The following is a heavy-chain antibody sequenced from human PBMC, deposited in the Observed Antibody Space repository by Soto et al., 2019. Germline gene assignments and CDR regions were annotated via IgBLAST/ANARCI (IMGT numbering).Heavy chain of an antibody. CDR1: DASVSNTTYY. D-gene: IGHD3-16*01. Sequence: PSETLSFTCSVSDASVSNTTYYWSWIRQPPGKRLGWIGYVYYSGTTTYNPSLKSRVAISVDLSKNQFSLRLSSVTTAAAALFYCAGTTAVANTRRSRYFFDYWGQGTLVTVSS. CDR2: VYYSGTT. J-gene: IGHJ4*02. CDR3: AGTTAVANTRRSRYFFDY. V-gene: IGHV4-61*01.